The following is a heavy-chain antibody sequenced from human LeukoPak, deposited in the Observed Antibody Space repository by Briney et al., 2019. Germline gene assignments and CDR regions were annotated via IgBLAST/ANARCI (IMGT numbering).Heavy chain of an antibody. J-gene: IGHJ5*02. Sequence: GASVKVSCKASGYTFTGYYMHWVRQAPVQGLEWMGWINPNSGGTNYAQKFQGRVTMTRDTSISTAYMELSRLRSDDTAVYYCARAPPQWLAHNWFDPWGQGTLVTVSS. D-gene: IGHD6-19*01. CDR2: INPNSGGT. V-gene: IGHV1-2*02. CDR1: GYTFTGYY. CDR3: ARAPPQWLAHNWFDP.